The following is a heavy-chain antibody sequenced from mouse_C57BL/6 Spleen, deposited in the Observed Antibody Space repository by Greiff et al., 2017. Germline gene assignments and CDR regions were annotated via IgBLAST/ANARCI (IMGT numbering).Heavy chain of an antibody. CDR3: ARRGYYGSSLFDY. V-gene: IGHV1-81*01. J-gene: IGHJ2*01. CDR2: IYPRSGNT. D-gene: IGHD1-1*01. CDR1: GYTFTSYG. Sequence: QVQLKESGAELARPGASVKLSCKASGYTFTSYGISWVKQRTGQGLEWIGEIYPRSGNTYYNEKFKGKATLTADKSSSTAYMELRSLTSEDSAVYFCARRGYYGSSLFDYWGQGTTLTVSS.